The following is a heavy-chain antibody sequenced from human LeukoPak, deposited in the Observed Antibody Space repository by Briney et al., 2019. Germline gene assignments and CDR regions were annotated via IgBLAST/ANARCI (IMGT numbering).Heavy chain of an antibody. CDR3: ARGQSGIQIKAHYGMDV. D-gene: IGHD5-18*01. V-gene: IGHV4-30-2*01. Sequence: SETLSLTCAVSGGSISSGGYSWSWIRQPPGKVLEWIAYIYHSGSTYYNPSLKSRVTMSVDRSKNQFSLKLSSVPAADTAVYYCARGQSGIQIKAHYGMDVWGKGTTVTVSS. CDR1: GGSISSGGYS. J-gene: IGHJ6*04. CDR2: IYHSGST.